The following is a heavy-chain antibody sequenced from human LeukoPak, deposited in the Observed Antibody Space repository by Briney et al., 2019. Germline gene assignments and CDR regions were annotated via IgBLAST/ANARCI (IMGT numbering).Heavy chain of an antibody. Sequence: RASETLSLTCTVSGGSISSYYWSWIRQPAGKGLEWVGRIYTTGSTNYNPSLKSRVTMSVDTSTNQFSLKLSSVTVADTAVYYCARPSPAADMDVWGKGTTVTVSS. V-gene: IGHV4-4*07. CDR1: GGSISSYY. D-gene: IGHD2-2*01. CDR2: IYTTGST. J-gene: IGHJ6*03. CDR3: ARPSPAADMDV.